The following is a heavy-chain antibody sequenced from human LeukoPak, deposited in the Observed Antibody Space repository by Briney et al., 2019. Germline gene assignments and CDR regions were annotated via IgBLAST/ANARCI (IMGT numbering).Heavy chain of an antibody. CDR1: GFTVNINY. V-gene: IGHV3-53*01. CDR2: IYSSGDT. CDR3: ARGLPKDV. Sequence: GGSLRLSCAASGFTVNINYMSWVRQAPGKGLEWVSVIYSSGDTHYADSVKGRFIISGDNPRNTLYLQMNSLRAEDTAVYYCARGLPKDVWGQGTTVTVSS. J-gene: IGHJ6*02.